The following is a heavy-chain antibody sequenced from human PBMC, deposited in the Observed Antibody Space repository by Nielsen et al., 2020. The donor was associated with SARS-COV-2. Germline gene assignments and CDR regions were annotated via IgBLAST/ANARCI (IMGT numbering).Heavy chain of an antibody. CDR2: IRRDSGAR. D-gene: IGHD1-1*01. Sequence: GGSLRLSCVGSGFSLSNYWMSWVRQAPGRGLEWVANIRRDSGARFYVDSVKGRFTISRDNAKNSLYLQMNSLRAEDTAVYYCARARPVHLERLSRGDGLDIWGQGTMVIVSS. CDR3: ARARPVHLERLSRGDGLDI. V-gene: IGHV3-7*04. CDR1: GFSLSNYW. J-gene: IGHJ3*02.